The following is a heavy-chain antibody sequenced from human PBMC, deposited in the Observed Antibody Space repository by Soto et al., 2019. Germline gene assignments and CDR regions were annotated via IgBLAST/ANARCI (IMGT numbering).Heavy chain of an antibody. D-gene: IGHD5-12*01. Sequence: ASVKVSCKASGYTFTSNGITWMRQAPGQGLEWMGWISTYSSDTSYAQKFQGRAAMTTDISTSTAYLELRSLRSDDTAVYYCALGGHGDYWGQGTLVTVSS. V-gene: IGHV1-18*01. CDR2: ISTYSSDT. CDR1: GYTFTSNG. J-gene: IGHJ4*02. CDR3: ALGGHGDY.